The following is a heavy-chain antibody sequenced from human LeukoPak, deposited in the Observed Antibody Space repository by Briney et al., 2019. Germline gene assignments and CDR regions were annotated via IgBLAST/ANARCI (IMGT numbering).Heavy chain of an antibody. CDR2: ISYDGSNK. Sequence: GGSLRLSCAASGFTFSSYGMHWVRQAPGKGLEWVAVISYDGSNKYYADSVKGRFTISRDNSKNTLYLQMNSLRAEDTAVYYCAKARTKISGWYYFDYWGQGTLVTVSS. CDR1: GFTFSSYG. D-gene: IGHD6-19*01. J-gene: IGHJ4*02. V-gene: IGHV3-30*18. CDR3: AKARTKISGWYYFDY.